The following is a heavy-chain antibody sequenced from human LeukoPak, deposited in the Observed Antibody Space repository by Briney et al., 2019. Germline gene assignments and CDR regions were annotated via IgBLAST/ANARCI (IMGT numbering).Heavy chain of an antibody. J-gene: IGHJ4*02. CDR2: INHSGST. CDR1: GGSFSGYY. Sequence: SETLSLTCAVYGGSFSGYYWSWIRQPPGKGLEWIGEINHSGSTNYNPSLKSRVTISVDTSKNQFSLKLSSVTAADTAVYYCARLYYYDSSGYSHGGIDYWGQGTPVTVSS. V-gene: IGHV4-34*01. D-gene: IGHD3-22*01. CDR3: ARLYYYDSSGYSHGGIDY.